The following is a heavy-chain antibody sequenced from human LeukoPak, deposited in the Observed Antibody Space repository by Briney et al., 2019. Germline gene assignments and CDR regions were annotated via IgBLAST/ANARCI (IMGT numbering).Heavy chain of an antibody. CDR1: GHIFTNYY. J-gene: IGHJ3*02. CDR3: ARGRNYYDSSGYYYEGDAFDI. Sequence: ASVKVSCKASGHIFTNYYMYWVRQAPGQGLEWMGIINPSGGSIRYAQKFQGRVTMNRDTSTGTVYMELSSLRSEDTAMYYCARGRNYYDSSGYYYEGDAFDIWGQGTMVTVSS. CDR2: INPSGGSI. V-gene: IGHV1-46*01. D-gene: IGHD3-22*01.